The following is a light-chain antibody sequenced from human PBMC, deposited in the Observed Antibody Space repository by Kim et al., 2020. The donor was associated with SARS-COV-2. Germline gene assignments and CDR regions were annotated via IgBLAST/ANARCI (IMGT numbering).Light chain of an antibody. CDR3: KSRGSGDKVL. Sequence: SSELTQDPAVSVAVGQTVKITCQGDSLRRYYATWYQQKPGQAPVLVIYGRNNRPSGIPERLSGSTSGNTASLIITGAQAEDEADYYCKSRGSGDKVLFGGGTKLTVL. J-gene: IGLJ2*01. V-gene: IGLV3-19*01. CDR1: SLRRYY. CDR2: GRN.